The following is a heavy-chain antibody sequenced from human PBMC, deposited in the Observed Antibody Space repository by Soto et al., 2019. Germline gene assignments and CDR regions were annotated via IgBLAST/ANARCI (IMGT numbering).Heavy chain of an antibody. Sequence: PGGSLRLSCAASGFTFSSYGMHWVRQAPGKGLEWVAVIWYDGSNKYYADSVKGRFTISRDNSKNTLYLQMNSLRAEDTAVYYCAREGEVGSSWFGNYWGQGTLVTVSS. V-gene: IGHV3-33*01. CDR1: GFTFSSYG. J-gene: IGHJ4*02. CDR2: IWYDGSNK. CDR3: AREGEVGSSWFGNY. D-gene: IGHD6-13*01.